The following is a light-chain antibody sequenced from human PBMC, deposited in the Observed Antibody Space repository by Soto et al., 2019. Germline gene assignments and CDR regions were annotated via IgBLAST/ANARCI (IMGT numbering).Light chain of an antibody. CDR2: DAS. CDR1: QSVSNN. CDR3: QQYNNWPPWT. V-gene: IGKV3-15*01. Sequence: ILMTQSPATLSVSPGERATLSCRASQSVSNNLAWYQQKPGQAPRLLIYDASTRANGIPARFSGSGSGTDFALNISGVQSEDFAVYYCQQYNNWPPWTFGQGTKVAIK. J-gene: IGKJ1*01.